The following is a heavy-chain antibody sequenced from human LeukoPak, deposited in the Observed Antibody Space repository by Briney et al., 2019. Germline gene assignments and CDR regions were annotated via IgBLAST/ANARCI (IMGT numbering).Heavy chain of an antibody. J-gene: IGHJ5*02. Sequence: SETLSLTCTVSGGSISRSSYYWGWIRQTPGKGPEWIGSIYYGGSTYYNPSLKSRVTISVDTSKNQFSLKLSSVTAADTAVYYCARCGIAAAGCFDPWGQGTLVTVSS. CDR2: IYYGGST. CDR1: GGSISRSSYY. D-gene: IGHD6-13*01. CDR3: ARCGIAAAGCFDP. V-gene: IGHV4-39*01.